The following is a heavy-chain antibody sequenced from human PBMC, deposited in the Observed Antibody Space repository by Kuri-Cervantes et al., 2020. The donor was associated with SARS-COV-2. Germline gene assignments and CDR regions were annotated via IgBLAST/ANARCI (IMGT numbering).Heavy chain of an antibody. J-gene: IGHJ4*02. Sequence: SETLSLTCAVYGGSFSGYYWSWIRQPPGKGLEWIGEINHGGSTNYNPSLKSRVTISVDTSKNQFSLKLSSVTAADTAVYFCARGRGAKNYWGQGSLVTVSS. CDR1: GGSFSGYY. V-gene: IGHV4-34*01. CDR2: INHGGST. D-gene: IGHD3-10*01. CDR3: ARGRGAKNY.